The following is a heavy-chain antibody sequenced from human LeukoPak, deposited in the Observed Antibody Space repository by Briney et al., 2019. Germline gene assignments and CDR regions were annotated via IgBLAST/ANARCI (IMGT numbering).Heavy chain of an antibody. CDR3: ARTPMITFGGVIVPGYYFDN. CDR2: IWYDGCNK. Sequence: GGSLRLSCAASGLTFPRYAFAWVRQAPGRGLQWVADIWYDGCNKYYADSVKGRFTISRDNSKNTLYLQMDSLRVEDTAVYYCARTPMITFGGVIVPGYYFDNWGQGTLVTVPS. CDR1: GLTFPRYA. V-gene: IGHV3-33*08. J-gene: IGHJ4*02. D-gene: IGHD3-16*02.